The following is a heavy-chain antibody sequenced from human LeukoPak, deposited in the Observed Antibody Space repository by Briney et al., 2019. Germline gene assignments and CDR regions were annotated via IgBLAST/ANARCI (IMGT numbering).Heavy chain of an antibody. D-gene: IGHD1/OR15-1a*01. V-gene: IGHV3-21*01. CDR3: AREGNKATEFDY. Sequence: GSLTLSCAASGFTFSSYSMNWVRQAPGKGLEWVSSISSSSSYIYYADSVKGRFTISRDNAKNSLYLQMNSLRAEDTAVYYCAREGNKATEFDYWGQGTLVTVSS. CDR1: GFTFSSYS. CDR2: ISSSSSYI. J-gene: IGHJ4*02.